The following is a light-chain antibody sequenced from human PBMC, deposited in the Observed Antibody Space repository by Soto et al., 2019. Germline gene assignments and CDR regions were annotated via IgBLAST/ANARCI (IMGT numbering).Light chain of an antibody. CDR1: FGSYNL. J-gene: IGLJ2*01. CDR3: CSYAGSSTWV. V-gene: IGLV2-23*01. CDR2: EGS. Sequence: QSALTQPASVSGSPGQSITISCTGFGSYNLVSWYEHHPGKAPKLMIYEGSKRPSGVSNRFSGSKSGNTASLTISGLQAEDEADYYCCSYAGSSTWVFGGGTKVTVL.